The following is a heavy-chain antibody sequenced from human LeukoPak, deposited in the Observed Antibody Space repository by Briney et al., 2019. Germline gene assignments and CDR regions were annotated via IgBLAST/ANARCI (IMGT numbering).Heavy chain of an antibody. CDR2: INSDGSST. D-gene: IGHD5-18*01. Sequence: GGSLRLSCAASGFTFSSYWMHWVRQAPGKGLVWVSRINSDGSSTSYADSVKGRFTISRDNAKNTLYLQMNSLRAEDTAVYYCARVAGYSYGYSSGYWGQGTLVTVSS. J-gene: IGHJ4*02. CDR1: GFTFSSYW. V-gene: IGHV3-74*01. CDR3: ARVAGYSYGYSSGY.